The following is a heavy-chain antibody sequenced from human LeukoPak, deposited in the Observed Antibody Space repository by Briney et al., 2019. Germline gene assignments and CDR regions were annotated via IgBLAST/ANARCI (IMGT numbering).Heavy chain of an antibody. D-gene: IGHD3-22*01. CDR1: GFTFSSYE. CDR2: ISSSGSTI. J-gene: IGHJ4*02. CDR3: ASTYYYDRTFDY. V-gene: IGHV3-48*03. Sequence: PGGSLRLSCAASGFTFSSYEMNWVRQAPGKGLERVSYISSSGSTIYYADSVKGRFTISRDNAKNSLYLQMNSLRAEDTAVYYCASTYYYDRTFDYWGQGTLVTVSS.